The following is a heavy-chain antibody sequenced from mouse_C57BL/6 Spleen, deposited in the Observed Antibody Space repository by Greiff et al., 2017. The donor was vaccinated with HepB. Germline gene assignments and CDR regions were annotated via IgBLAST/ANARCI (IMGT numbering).Heavy chain of an antibody. CDR1: GYSITSGYY. CDR3: ARGGVTLDY. CDR2: ISYDGSN. J-gene: IGHJ2*01. Sequence: ESGPGLVKPSQSLSLTCSVTGYSITSGYYWNWIRQFPGNKLEWMGYISYDGSNNYNPSLKNRISITRDTSKNQFFLKLNSVTTEDTATYYCARGGVTLDYWGQGTTLTVSS. V-gene: IGHV3-6*01. D-gene: IGHD2-2*01.